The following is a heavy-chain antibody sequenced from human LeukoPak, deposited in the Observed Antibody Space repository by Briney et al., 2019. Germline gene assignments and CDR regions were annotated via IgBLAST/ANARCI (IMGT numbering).Heavy chain of an antibody. V-gene: IGHV4-30-4*08. Sequence: PSQTLSLTXTVSGGSISSGDYYWSWIRQPPGNGLEWIRYIYYSGSTYYNPSLKSRVTISVDTSKNQFSLKLSSVTAADTAVYYCARDHYDFWSGYLRGAEGFDPWGQGTLVTVSS. CDR2: IYYSGST. D-gene: IGHD3-3*01. J-gene: IGHJ5*02. CDR1: GGSISSGDYY. CDR3: ARDHYDFWSGYLRGAEGFDP.